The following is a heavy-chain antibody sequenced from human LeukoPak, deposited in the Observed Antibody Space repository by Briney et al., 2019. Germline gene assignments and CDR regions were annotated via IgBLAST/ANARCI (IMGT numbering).Heavy chain of an antibody. J-gene: IGHJ5*02. CDR3: VRDRPHNWFDP. Sequence: ASVKDSCKASGYTFSGYYIHWVRQAPGQGLEWMGLIKPDSGDTNYAQNFQGRVTMTRDTSITTAYMELNRLTSDDTAVYYCVRDRPHNWFDPWGQGTLVTVSS. CDR1: GYTFSGYY. CDR2: IKPDSGDT. V-gene: IGHV1-2*02.